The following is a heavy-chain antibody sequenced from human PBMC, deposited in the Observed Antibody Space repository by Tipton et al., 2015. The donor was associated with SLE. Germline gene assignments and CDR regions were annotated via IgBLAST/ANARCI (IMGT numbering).Heavy chain of an antibody. Sequence: TLSLTRTVSGGSISSGSYYWSWIRQPAGKGLEWIGYIYTSGSTNYNPSLKSRVTISVDTSKNQFSLKLTSVTAADTAVYYCARATATVTTKYFDYWGQGTLATVSS. CDR1: GGSISSGSYY. CDR2: IYTSGST. CDR3: ARATATVTTKYFDY. J-gene: IGHJ4*02. D-gene: IGHD4-17*01. V-gene: IGHV4-61*09.